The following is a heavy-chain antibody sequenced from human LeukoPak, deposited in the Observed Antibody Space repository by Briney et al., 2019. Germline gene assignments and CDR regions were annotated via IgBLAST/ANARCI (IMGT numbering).Heavy chain of an antibody. D-gene: IGHD3-22*01. CDR2: IRSNSDGGTI. CDR1: GFTFSNAY. CDR3: ATDFYDST. Sequence: GGSLRLSCAASGFTFSNAYMNWVRQAPGKGLEWVGRIRSNSDGGTIDYAAPVKGRFTLSRDDSKTTLYLQMNSLQTEDTAVYYCATDFYDSTWGQGTLVTVSS. V-gene: IGHV3-15*07. J-gene: IGHJ5*02.